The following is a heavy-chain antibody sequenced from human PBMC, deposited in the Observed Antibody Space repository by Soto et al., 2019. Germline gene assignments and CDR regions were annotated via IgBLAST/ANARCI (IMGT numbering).Heavy chain of an antibody. CDR1: GFTFDDHG. D-gene: IGHD6-13*01. J-gene: IGHJ4*02. CDR3: AKQRVGSSWYRDFDY. CDR2: ISWNSGSI. Sequence: EVDLVESGGGLAQPGRSLRLSCVASGFTFDDHGMHWVRQIPGRGLEWVSGISWNSGSIGYAESVKGRFTIFRDNAKNSLYLEMNSLRAEDTAVFYCAKQRVGSSWYRDFDYWGQGTLVTVSS. V-gene: IGHV3-9*01.